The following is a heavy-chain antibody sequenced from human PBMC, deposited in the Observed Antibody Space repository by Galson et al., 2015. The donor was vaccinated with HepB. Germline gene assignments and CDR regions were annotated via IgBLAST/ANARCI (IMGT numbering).Heavy chain of an antibody. CDR2: ITSNRGGGRT. Sequence: SLRLSCAASGFTLSDFAMNWVRQAPGEGLEWVSTITSNRGGGRTSYADSVKGRFTISRDSSKNTLFLQMNSLRAEDTAVYYCAKDTYSTCYSWGQGTLVTVSS. CDR1: GFTLSDFA. D-gene: IGHD6-13*01. V-gene: IGHV3-23*01. CDR3: AKDTYSTCYS. J-gene: IGHJ4*02.